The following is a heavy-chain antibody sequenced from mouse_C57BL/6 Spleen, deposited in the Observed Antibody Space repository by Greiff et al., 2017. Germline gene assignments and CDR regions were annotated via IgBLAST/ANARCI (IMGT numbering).Heavy chain of an antibody. J-gene: IGHJ2*01. CDR3: ARSGWTTVVATDY. V-gene: IGHV1-42*01. D-gene: IGHD1-1*01. CDR1: GYSFTGYY. Sequence: EVQLQQSGPELVQPGASVTISCKASGYSFTGYYMNWVKQSPEKSLEWIGEINPSTGGTTYNQKFKAKATLTVDKSSSTAYMQLKSLTSEDSAVYYGARSGWTTVVATDYWGQGTTLTVSS. CDR2: INPSTGGT.